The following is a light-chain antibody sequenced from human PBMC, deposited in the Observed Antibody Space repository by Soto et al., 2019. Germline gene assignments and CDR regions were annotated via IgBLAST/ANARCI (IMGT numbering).Light chain of an antibody. CDR1: SSDVGGYNY. Sequence: QSVLTQPTSVSGSPGQSITISCTGTSSDVGGYNYVSWYQQHPGKAPKLMIYDVSNRPSGVSNRFSGSKSGNTASLTISGLRAEDEADYYCSPYTSSSTYVFGTGNKVTVL. CDR2: DVS. V-gene: IGLV2-14*01. J-gene: IGLJ1*01. CDR3: SPYTSSSTYV.